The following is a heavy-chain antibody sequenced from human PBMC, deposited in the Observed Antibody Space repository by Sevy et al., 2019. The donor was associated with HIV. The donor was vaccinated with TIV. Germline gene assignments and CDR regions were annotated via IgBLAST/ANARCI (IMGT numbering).Heavy chain of an antibody. Sequence: GGSLRLSCAASGFTFSSYAMGWVRQAPGKGLEWVSAISGSGDSTYYADSVKGRFTISRDNSQNTLYLQMHSLRAEDTAVYYCAKDRLWFGELSWCFDLWGRGTLVTVSS. CDR3: AKDRLWFGELSWCFDL. D-gene: IGHD3-10*01. CDR2: ISGSGDST. J-gene: IGHJ2*01. V-gene: IGHV3-23*01. CDR1: GFTFSSYA.